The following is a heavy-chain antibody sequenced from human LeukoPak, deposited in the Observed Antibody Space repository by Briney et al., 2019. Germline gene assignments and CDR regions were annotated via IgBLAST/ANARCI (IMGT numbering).Heavy chain of an antibody. CDR3: AREGGPYRRLYD. J-gene: IGHJ4*02. Sequence: PSETLSLTCGVSGGPITQTNYRTWVRQPPGKGLEWIGEVNLQGSTNYSPSLMGRVAISVDKSENHVSLQLTSVTAADTAVYYCAREGGPYRRLYDSGQGTLVTVSS. CDR2: VNLQGST. V-gene: IGHV4-4*02. D-gene: IGHD3-16*01. CDR1: GGPITQTNY.